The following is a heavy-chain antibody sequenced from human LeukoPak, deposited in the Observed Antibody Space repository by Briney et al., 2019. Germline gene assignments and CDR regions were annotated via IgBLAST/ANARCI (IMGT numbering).Heavy chain of an antibody. J-gene: IGHJ4*02. CDR1: EFSVGSNY. Sequence: GGSLRLSCAASEFSVGSNYMTWVRQAPGKGLEWVSLIYSGGSTYYADSVKGRFTISRDNSKNTLYLQMNSLRVEDTALYYCARGARLQPMGEFWGQGTLVTVSS. D-gene: IGHD4-11*01. CDR3: ARGARLQPMGEF. V-gene: IGHV3-66*01. CDR2: IYSGGST.